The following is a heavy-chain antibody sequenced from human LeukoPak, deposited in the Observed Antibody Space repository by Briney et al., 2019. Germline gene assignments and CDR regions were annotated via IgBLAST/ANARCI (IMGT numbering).Heavy chain of an antibody. CDR3: ARDGSGFYLYYYMDV. CDR2: ISTVSTYK. Sequence: GGSLRLSCAASGFTFTDYSMTWVRQPPGKGLEWVSSISTVSTYKFYSDSVKGRFTISRDNAKNILYLQMSSLSAEDTAVYYCARDGSGFYLYYYMDVWGRGTPVTVSS. D-gene: IGHD6-25*01. J-gene: IGHJ6*03. V-gene: IGHV3-21*01. CDR1: GFTFTDYS.